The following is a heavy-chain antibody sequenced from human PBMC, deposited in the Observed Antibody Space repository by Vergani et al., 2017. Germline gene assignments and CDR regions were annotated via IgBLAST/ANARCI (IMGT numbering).Heavy chain of an antibody. CDR2: IYYSGTS. V-gene: IGHV4-39*01. Sequence: QLQLQESGPGLVKPSETLSLTCSVSGDSISRSHCYWGWIRQPPGKGLEWIGTIYYSGTSYYGPSLQSRVTMSVDTSKNQFSLKVTSVTAADTAVYYCARLSDTASNYDYYSMDVWGKGTTVTVSS. D-gene: IGHD5-18*01. J-gene: IGHJ6*03. CDR3: ARLSDTASNYDYYSMDV. CDR1: GDSISRSHCY.